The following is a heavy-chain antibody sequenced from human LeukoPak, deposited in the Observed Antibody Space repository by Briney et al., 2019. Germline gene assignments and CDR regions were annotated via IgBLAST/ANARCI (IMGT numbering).Heavy chain of an antibody. CDR2: ISWNSGSI. V-gene: IGHV3-9*01. Sequence: GGSLRLSCAASGFTFDDYAMHWVRQAPGKGLEWVSGISWNSGSIGYADSVKGRFTISRDNAKNSLYLQMNSLRAEDTALYYCAKGGLGFGEYFAFDIWGQGTMVTVSS. J-gene: IGHJ3*02. CDR3: AKGGLGFGEYFAFDI. D-gene: IGHD3-10*01. CDR1: GFTFDDYA.